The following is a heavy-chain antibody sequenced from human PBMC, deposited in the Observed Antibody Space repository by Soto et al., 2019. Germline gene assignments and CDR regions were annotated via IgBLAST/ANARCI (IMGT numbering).Heavy chain of an antibody. CDR3: ARDSSVFDY. CDR1: GFTLSDYY. J-gene: IGHJ4*02. CDR2: ISSSSSYI. V-gene: IGHV3-11*06. Sequence: GGSLRLSCAASGFTLSDYYMTWIRQAPGKGLEWVSSISSSSSYIYYADSVKGRFTISRDNAKNSLYLQMNSLRAEDTAVYYCARDSSVFDYWGQGTLVTVSS.